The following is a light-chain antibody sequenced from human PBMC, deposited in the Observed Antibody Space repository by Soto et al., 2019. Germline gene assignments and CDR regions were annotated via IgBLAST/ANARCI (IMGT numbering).Light chain of an antibody. CDR2: DVS. CDR3: QQYGISPT. J-gene: IGKJ1*01. CDR1: HSVTSNY. V-gene: IGKV3-20*01. Sequence: EIVLTQSPGTLSLSPGERATLSCGSSHSVTSNYLAWYQQKPGQAPRLLIYDVSSRATGIPDRFSGSGSGTDFTLTISRLEPVDFAVYYCQQYGISPTFGQGTKVEIK.